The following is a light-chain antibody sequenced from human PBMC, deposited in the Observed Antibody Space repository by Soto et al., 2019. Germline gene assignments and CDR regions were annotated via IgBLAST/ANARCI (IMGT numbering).Light chain of an antibody. V-gene: IGKV1-39*01. J-gene: IGKJ1*01. CDR3: QQSYSSPWT. Sequence: DIQMTQSPSSPSASVGDRVTITCRASQSISNFLNWYQQKPGKAPKLLIYAASSLRSGVTSRFSGSGSGTDFTLTISSLQREDFATYVCQQSYSSPWTFGQGTKVEIK. CDR1: QSISNF. CDR2: AAS.